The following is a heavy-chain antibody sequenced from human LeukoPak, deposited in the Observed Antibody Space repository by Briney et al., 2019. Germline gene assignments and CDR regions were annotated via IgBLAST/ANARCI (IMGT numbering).Heavy chain of an antibody. Sequence: SKTLSITCTVSGGYISSGDYYWSWIPQPPIKSLEWIGYIYYSGSTSYNPSLKSRVTISVDTSKIQFSLKLSSVNAADTAVFFFKQKTAYEILTGYRYGMDVWGQGTTVTVSS. D-gene: IGHD3-9*01. CDR3: KQKTAYEILTGYRYGMDV. V-gene: IGHV4-30-4*01. CDR1: GGYISSGDYY. J-gene: IGHJ6*02. CDR2: IYYSGST.